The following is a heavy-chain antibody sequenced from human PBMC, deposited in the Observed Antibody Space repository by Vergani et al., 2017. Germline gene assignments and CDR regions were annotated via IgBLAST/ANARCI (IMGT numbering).Heavy chain of an antibody. V-gene: IGHV1-69*01. D-gene: IGHD4-17*01. CDR3: ARDSDYGDYLRVYYCMDV. J-gene: IGHJ6*02. CDR2: IIPILGKA. Sequence: QVQLVQSGAEVKKPGSSVKVSCKASGGTFSSYAISWVRQAPGQGLEWMGGIIPILGKANYAQKFKGRVTITADESKSTAYMEMSSLRSEDTAVYYCARDSDYGDYLRVYYCMDVWGQGTMVTVSS. CDR1: GGTFSSYA.